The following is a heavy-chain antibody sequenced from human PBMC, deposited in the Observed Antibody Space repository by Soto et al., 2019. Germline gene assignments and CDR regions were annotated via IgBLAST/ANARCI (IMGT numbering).Heavy chain of an antibody. J-gene: IGHJ4*02. CDR1: GDSISSSVW. Sequence: SETLSLTCAVSGDSISSSVWWTWVRQPPGKGLEWIGEVFHTGNTNYNPSLKSRVTMSVDKSTNESSLKVTSVTAADTAIYYCARKAWVRFDYWGQGALVTVSS. CDR3: ARKAWVRFDY. D-gene: IGHD7-27*01. CDR2: VFHTGNT. V-gene: IGHV4-4*02.